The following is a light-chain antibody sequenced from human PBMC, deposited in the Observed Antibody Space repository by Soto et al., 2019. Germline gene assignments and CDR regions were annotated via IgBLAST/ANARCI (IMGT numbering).Light chain of an antibody. CDR1: SSDVGFYNY. Sequence: SALTQPASVSGSPGQSIAISCTGSSSDVGFYNYISWYQQHPGKVPKLIIYEVTNRPSGVSNRFSGSKSGNTASLTISGLQAEDEADYYCCSYTTSSTRVFGTGTKV. CDR2: EVT. V-gene: IGLV2-14*01. J-gene: IGLJ1*01. CDR3: CSYTTSSTRV.